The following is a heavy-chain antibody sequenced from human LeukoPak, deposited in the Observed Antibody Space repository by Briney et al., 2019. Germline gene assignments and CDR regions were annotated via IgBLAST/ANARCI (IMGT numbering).Heavy chain of an antibody. CDR1: GDSISGYY. J-gene: IGHJ6*02. D-gene: IGHD3-22*01. Sequence: SETLSLTCTVSGDSISGYYWSWIRQPPGKGLEWIGYIYYSGSTNYNPSLKSRVTISVDTSKNQFSLKLSSVTAADTAVYYCARQSYYYDSSGYYYYYYGMDVWGQGTTVTVSS. V-gene: IGHV4-59*08. CDR3: ARQSYYYDSSGYYYYYYGMDV. CDR2: IYYSGST.